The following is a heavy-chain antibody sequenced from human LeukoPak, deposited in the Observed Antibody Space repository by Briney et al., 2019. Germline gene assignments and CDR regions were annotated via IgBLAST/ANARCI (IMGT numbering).Heavy chain of an antibody. CDR2: INPSGGST. CDR3: ATGTPEGYGMDV. CDR1: GYTFTSYY. Sequence: ASVKVSCKASGYTFTSYYMHWVRQAPGQGLEWMGIINPSGGSTSYAQKFQGRVTMTRDTSTSTVYMELSRLRSDDTAVYYCATGTPEGYGMDVWGQGTTVTVSS. J-gene: IGHJ6*02. V-gene: IGHV1-46*01.